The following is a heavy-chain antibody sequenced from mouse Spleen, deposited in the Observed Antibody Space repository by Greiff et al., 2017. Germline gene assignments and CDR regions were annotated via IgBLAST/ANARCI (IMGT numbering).Heavy chain of an antibody. D-gene: IGHD2-3*01. J-gene: IGHJ3*01. Sequence: VQLQQSGPVLVKPGASVKMSCKASGYTFTDYYMNWVKQSHGKSLEWIGVINPYNGGTSYNQKFKGKATLTVDKSSSTAYMELNSLTSEDSAVYYCARGGLLRSFAYWGQGTLVTVSA. CDR2: INPYNGGT. V-gene: IGHV1-19*01. CDR3: ARGGLLRSFAY. CDR1: GYTFTDYY.